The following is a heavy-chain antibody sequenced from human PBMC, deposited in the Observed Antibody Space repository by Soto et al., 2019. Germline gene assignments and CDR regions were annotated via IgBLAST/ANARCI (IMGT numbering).Heavy chain of an antibody. CDR1: GGSISSGGYY. Sequence: QVQLQESGPGLVKPSQTLSLTCTVSGGSISSGGYYWSWIRQHPGKGLEWIGYIYYSGSTYYNPSLKTRVTISADTSKNQFSLKLSSVTAADTAVYYCARESVARPERVGDSDWFDPWGQGILVTVSS. D-gene: IGHD2-21*01. J-gene: IGHJ5*02. V-gene: IGHV4-31*03. CDR3: ARESVARPERVGDSDWFDP. CDR2: IYYSGST.